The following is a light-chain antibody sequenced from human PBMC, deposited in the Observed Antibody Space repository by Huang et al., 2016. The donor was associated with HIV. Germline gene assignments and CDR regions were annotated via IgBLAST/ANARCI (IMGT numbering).Light chain of an antibody. V-gene: IGKV3-15*01. CDR2: GAS. CDR1: QSVTSN. J-gene: IGKJ1*01. CDR3: QQYSYWPRT. Sequence: EIVMTQSPATLSVSPGERATLSCRASQSVTSNLAWYQQNPGQAPRLLIYGASTRATGVPARFSVSGSGTEFTLTISSLQSEDFAVYYCQQYSYWPRTFGQGTKVEIK.